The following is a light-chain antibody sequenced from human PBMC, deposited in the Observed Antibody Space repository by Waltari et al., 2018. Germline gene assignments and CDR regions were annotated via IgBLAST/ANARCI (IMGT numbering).Light chain of an antibody. Sequence: EIVLTQSPGTLSLSPGERATLSCRASQSVSTTLAWYQQKPGQAPRLLIYDASTWATGIPDRFSGSGSGTDFSLTISRLEPEDFAVYYCQKYGTLPATFGQGTKVQIK. J-gene: IGKJ1*01. CDR3: QKYGTLPAT. CDR2: DAS. CDR1: QSVSTT. V-gene: IGKV3-20*01.